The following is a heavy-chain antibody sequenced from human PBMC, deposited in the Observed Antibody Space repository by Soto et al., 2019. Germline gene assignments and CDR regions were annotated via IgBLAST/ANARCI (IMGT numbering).Heavy chain of an antibody. CDR3: AREANILGYCSSTSCYTLNWFDP. V-gene: IGHV1-69*13. Sequence: SLKVSCNASGGTFSSYAISWVRQAPGQGLEWMGGIIPIFGTANYAQKFQGRVTITADESTSTAYMELSSLRSEDTAVYYCAREANILGYCSSTSCYTLNWFDPWGQVTLVTASS. CDR1: GGTFSSYA. CDR2: IIPIFGTA. D-gene: IGHD2-2*02. J-gene: IGHJ5*02.